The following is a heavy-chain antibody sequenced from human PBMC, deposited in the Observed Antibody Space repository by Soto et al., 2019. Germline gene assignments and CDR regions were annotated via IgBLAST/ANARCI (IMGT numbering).Heavy chain of an antibody. CDR2: INHTGGT. Sequence: SETLSLTCAVYGGSVNGYYWNWIRQPPGKGLEWIGEINHTGGTHYNPSLKSRVIVSVNTSKNHFSLRLSSVTAAVTAIYYCATRITVFRLLIPPFDPWGQGTQVTVSS. D-gene: IGHD3-3*01. CDR1: GGSVNGYY. J-gene: IGHJ5*02. CDR3: ATRITVFRLLIPPFDP. V-gene: IGHV4-34*01.